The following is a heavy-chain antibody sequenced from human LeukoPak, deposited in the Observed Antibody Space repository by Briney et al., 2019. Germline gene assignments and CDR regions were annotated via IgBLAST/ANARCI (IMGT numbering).Heavy chain of an antibody. CDR2: ISYDGSNK. CDR1: GFTFSSYG. CDR3: AKEASFGTNTPFDP. V-gene: IGHV3-30*18. J-gene: IGHJ5*02. D-gene: IGHD1-14*01. Sequence: GRSLRLSCAASGFTFSSYGMHWVRQAPGKGLECVSVISYDGSNKYYADSVKGRFTISRDNSKNTLYLQMNRLRAEDTAVYYCAKEASFGTNTPFDPWGQGTLVTVSS.